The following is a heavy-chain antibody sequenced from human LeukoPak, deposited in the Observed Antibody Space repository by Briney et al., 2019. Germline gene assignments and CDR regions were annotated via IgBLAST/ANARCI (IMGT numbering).Heavy chain of an antibody. CDR1: GFTFSSYG. D-gene: IGHD3-22*01. CDR3: ARADSSGYYYPAFDI. CDR2: ISGSGGST. Sequence: GGSLRLSCAASGFTFSSYGMSWVRQAPGKGLEWVSAISGSGGSTYYADSVKGRFTISRDNAKNSLYLQMNSLRAEDTAVYYCARADSSGYYYPAFDIWGQGTMVTVSS. J-gene: IGHJ3*02. V-gene: IGHV3-23*01.